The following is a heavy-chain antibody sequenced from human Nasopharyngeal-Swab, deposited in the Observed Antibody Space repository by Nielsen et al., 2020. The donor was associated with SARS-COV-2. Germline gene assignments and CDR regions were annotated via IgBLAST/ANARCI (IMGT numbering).Heavy chain of an antibody. CDR3: AASVGSSGWFDY. J-gene: IGHJ4*02. Sequence: GGSLRLSCAATGFTFSSYWMSWVRQAPGKGLEWVAVVANDAGFKHYADSVKGRFTISRDNSKNTLYLQMNNLRAEDTAVYYCAASVGSSGWFDYWGQGTLVTVSS. CDR1: GFTFSSYW. D-gene: IGHD6-19*01. CDR2: VANDAGFK. V-gene: IGHV3-30-3*01.